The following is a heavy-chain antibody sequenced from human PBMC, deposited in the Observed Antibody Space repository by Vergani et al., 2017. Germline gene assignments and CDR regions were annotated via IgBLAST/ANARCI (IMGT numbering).Heavy chain of an antibody. CDR2: INPNSGGT. CDR3: ARLPEARPYYYGMDV. Sequence: QVQLVQSGAEVKKPGASVKVSCKASGYTFTGYYMHWVRQAPGQGLEWMGWINPNSGGTNYAQKFQGWVTMTRDTSISTAYMELSRLRSDDTAVYYCARLPEARPYYYGMDVWGQGTTVTVSS. CDR1: GYTFTGYY. D-gene: IGHD6-6*01. J-gene: IGHJ6*02. V-gene: IGHV1-2*04.